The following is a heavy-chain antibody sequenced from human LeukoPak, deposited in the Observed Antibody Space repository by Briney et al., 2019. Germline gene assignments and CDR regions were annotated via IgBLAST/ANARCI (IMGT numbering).Heavy chain of an antibody. CDR2: ISGSGGST. CDR1: GFTFSSYG. V-gene: IGHV3-23*01. CDR3: AKADGGQWPSSYYYYYMDV. D-gene: IGHD6-19*01. J-gene: IGHJ6*03. Sequence: GGSLRLSCAASGFTFSSYGMSWVRQAPGKGLEWVSAISGSGGSTYYADSVKGRFTISRDNSKNTLYLQMNSLRAEDTAVYYCAKADGGQWPSSYYYYYMDVWGQGTLVTVSS.